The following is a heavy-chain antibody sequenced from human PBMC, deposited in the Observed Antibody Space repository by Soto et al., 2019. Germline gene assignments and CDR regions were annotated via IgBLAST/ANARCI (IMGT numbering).Heavy chain of an antibody. CDR1: GFTFSSYG. D-gene: IGHD2-15*01. CDR3: AEEGREGLLLD. Sequence: QVQLVESGGGVVQPGRSLRLSCAASGFTFSSYGMHWVRQAPGKGLEWVAVISYDGSNKYYADSVKGRFTISRDNSKNTLYLQMISLRAEETAVYYWAEEGREGLLLDWGQGTLVTVSS. V-gene: IGHV3-30*18. J-gene: IGHJ4*02. CDR2: ISYDGSNK.